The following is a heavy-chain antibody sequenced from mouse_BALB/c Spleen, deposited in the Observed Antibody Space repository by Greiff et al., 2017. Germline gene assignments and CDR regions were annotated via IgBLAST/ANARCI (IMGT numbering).Heavy chain of an antibody. CDR1: GFTFSNYW. Sequence: DVKLQESGGGLVQPGGSMKLSCVASGFTFSNYWMNWVRQSPEKGLEWVAEIRLKSNNYATHYAESVKGRFTISRDDSKSSVYLQMNNLRAEDTGIYYCTRRDYGEDYAMDYWGQGTSVTVSS. V-gene: IGHV6-6*02. D-gene: IGHD2-4*01. CDR2: IRLKSNNYAT. CDR3: TRRDYGEDYAMDY. J-gene: IGHJ4*01.